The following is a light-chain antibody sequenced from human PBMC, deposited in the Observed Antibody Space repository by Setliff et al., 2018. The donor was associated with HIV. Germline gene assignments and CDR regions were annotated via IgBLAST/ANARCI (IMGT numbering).Light chain of an antibody. V-gene: IGLV2-14*01. Sequence: SVLTQPASVSGSPGESITIFCIGSSSDIGGYEYVSWYQLHPGRAPKLLIYEVTNRPSGMSIRFSGSKSGNTASLTISGLQGEDEGDYYCSSYTKTNIWVFGGGTKVTVL. CDR1: SSDIGGYEY. CDR3: SSYTKTNIWV. J-gene: IGLJ3*02. CDR2: EVT.